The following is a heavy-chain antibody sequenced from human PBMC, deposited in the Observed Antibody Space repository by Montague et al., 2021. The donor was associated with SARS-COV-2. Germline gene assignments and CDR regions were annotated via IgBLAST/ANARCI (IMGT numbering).Heavy chain of an antibody. D-gene: IGHD3-22*01. CDR3: AGGTIRVITYDYDSSGYASDY. Sequence: SETLSLTCAVYGGSFSGYYWSWIRQPPGKGLQWIGEINHSGSTKYNPSLKSRVTISVDTSKNQFSLKLSSVTVADTAVYYCAGGTIRVITYDYDSSGYASDYWGQGTLVTVSS. J-gene: IGHJ4*02. V-gene: IGHV4-34*01. CDR2: INHSGST. CDR1: GGSFSGYY.